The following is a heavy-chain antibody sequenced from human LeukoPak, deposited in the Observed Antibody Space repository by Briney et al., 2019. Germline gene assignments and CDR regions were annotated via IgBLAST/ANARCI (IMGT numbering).Heavy chain of an antibody. CDR1: GGSISSSNW. CDR2: IYHSGST. Sequence: MPSGSLSLTCAVSGGSISSSNWWSWVRQPPGKGLEWIGEIYHSGSTNYNPSLKSRVTISVDKSKNQFSLKLSSVTAADTAVYYCARIYCSSTSCLFDYWGQGTLVTVSS. J-gene: IGHJ4*02. CDR3: ARIYCSSTSCLFDY. D-gene: IGHD2-2*01. V-gene: IGHV4-4*02.